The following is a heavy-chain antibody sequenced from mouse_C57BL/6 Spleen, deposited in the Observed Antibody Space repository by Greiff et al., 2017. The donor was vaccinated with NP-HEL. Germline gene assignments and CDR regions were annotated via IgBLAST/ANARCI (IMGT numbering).Heavy chain of an antibody. CDR1: GYNFKSSD. Sequence: VQLQQSGPELVKPGASVKLSCKASGYNFKSSDINWVKQRPGKGLEWIGRIYPRVGSTKYNEKFKGKATLTVDTSSRTAYMELHSLTSEDSAVYFCARAGYFDYWGQGTTLTVSA. CDR2: IYPRVGST. J-gene: IGHJ2*01. V-gene: IGHV1-85*01. CDR3: ARAGYFDY.